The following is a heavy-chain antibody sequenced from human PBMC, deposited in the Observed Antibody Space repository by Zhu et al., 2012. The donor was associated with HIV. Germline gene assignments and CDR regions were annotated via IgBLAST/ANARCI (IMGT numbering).Heavy chain of an antibody. CDR2: INHSGNT. V-gene: IGHV4-34*01. D-gene: IGHD2-21*01. CDR1: GASFSSYY. Sequence: QVQLQQWGAGLLKPSETLSLTCAVYGASFSSYYWTWLRQSPGKGLERIGDINHSGNTNYNSSFKSRVTISIDNSKNQFSLSLKSVTADGSAVYFCAGQIAVADARPGYFDRWGQGTLVTVSS. J-gene: IGHJ1*01. CDR3: AGQIAVADARPGYFDR.